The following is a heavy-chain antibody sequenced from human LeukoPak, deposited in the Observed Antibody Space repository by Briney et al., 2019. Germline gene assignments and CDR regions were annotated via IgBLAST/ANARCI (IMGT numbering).Heavy chain of an antibody. J-gene: IGHJ4*02. D-gene: IGHD4-11*01. CDR3: TTGDFSDYPVFDY. CDR2: IKSKTDDGKT. CDR1: GFTFSDAW. Sequence: GGSLRLSCAASGFTFSDAWMNWVRQAPGKGLEWVAHIKSKTDDGKTDYAAPGKGRFTISRDDSKNTHYLQMNSLKTEDTAVYYCTTGDFSDYPVFDYWGQGTLVSVCS. V-gene: IGHV3-15*01.